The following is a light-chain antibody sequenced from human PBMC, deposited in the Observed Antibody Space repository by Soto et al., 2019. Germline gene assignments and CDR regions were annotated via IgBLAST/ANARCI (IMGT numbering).Light chain of an antibody. CDR3: QVWDTRSEHYV. Sequence: SYELTQSPSVSGGPGQTVSITCGGSSIGSKSVHWYQQKPGQAPVLVVYDDSDRRSGIPERFSGSNSGNTATLTITRVEAGDEADYHCQVWDTRSEHYVFGAGTKVTVL. CDR1: SIGSKS. CDR2: DDS. J-gene: IGLJ1*01. V-gene: IGLV3-21*02.